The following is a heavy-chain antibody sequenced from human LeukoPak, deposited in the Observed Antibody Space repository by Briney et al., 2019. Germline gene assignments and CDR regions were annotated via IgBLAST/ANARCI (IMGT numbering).Heavy chain of an antibody. CDR1: GFTFDDYA. D-gene: IGHD2-15*01. CDR2: ISWNSGSI. V-gene: IGHV3-9*01. Sequence: PTGGSLRLSCAASGFTFDDYAMHWVREAPGKGLEWVSGISWNSGSIGYADSVKGRFTISRDNSKSTLYLEMNSLRAEDTAVYYCAKDRSFGRSDGFDIWGQGTMVTVSS. J-gene: IGHJ3*02. CDR3: AKDRSFGRSDGFDI.